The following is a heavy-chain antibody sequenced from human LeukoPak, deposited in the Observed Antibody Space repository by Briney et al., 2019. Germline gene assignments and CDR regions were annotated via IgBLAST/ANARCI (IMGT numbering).Heavy chain of an antibody. CDR3: AKGVTYYYDSSGYYVDY. CDR2: ISGSGGST. CDR1: GFTFSSYA. V-gene: IGHV3-23*01. J-gene: IGHJ4*02. D-gene: IGHD3-22*01. Sequence: PGGSLRLSCAASGFTFSSYAMSWVRQAPGKGLEWVSAISGSGGSTYYADSVTGRFTISRDNSKNTLYLQINSLRAEDTAVYYCAKGVTYYYDSSGYYVDYWGQGTLVTVSS.